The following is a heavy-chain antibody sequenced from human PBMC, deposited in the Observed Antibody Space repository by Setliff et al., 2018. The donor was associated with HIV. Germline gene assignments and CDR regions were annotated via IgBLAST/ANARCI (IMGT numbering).Heavy chain of an antibody. CDR2: INPSTGTA. CDR3: ARDPVSDNSATPYYFDY. J-gene: IGHJ4*02. CDR1: GYIFSTYY. D-gene: IGHD2-21*01. V-gene: IGHV1-46*01. Sequence: ASVKVSCKASGYIFSTYYMHWVRQAPGQGLEWMGIINPSTGTANYDQRFQGRVTITADEATSTAYMELSSLRSEDTAVYFCARDPVSDNSATPYYFDYWGQGTLVTVSS.